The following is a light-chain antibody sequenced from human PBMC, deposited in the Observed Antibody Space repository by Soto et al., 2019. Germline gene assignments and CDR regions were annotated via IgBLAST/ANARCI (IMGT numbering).Light chain of an antibody. V-gene: IGKV3-15*01. J-gene: IGKJ5*01. CDR2: GTS. CDR3: QQYTNWPPIT. Sequence: EIVLTQSPGTLSLSPGERSTLSCRASQSVPRSYLAWYQQRPGQAPRLLIYGTSTRATGVPARFSGSGSGADFTLTISNLQSEDFAVYYCQQYTNWPPITFGQGTRLEIK. CDR1: QSVPRSY.